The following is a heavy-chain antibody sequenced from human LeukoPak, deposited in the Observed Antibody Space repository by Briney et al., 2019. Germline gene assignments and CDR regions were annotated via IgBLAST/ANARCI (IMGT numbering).Heavy chain of an antibody. D-gene: IGHD1-7*01. Sequence: GGSLRLSCAASGFTFSGFWMSWVRQTPGKGLEWVANIKQDGSEKYYVDSVKGRFTISRDNAKNSLSLQMNSLRVEDTAVYYCARAGSFWHYVYWGQGTLVTVSS. V-gene: IGHV3-7*01. CDR2: IKQDGSEK. J-gene: IGHJ4*02. CDR1: GFTFSGFW. CDR3: ARAGSFWHYVY.